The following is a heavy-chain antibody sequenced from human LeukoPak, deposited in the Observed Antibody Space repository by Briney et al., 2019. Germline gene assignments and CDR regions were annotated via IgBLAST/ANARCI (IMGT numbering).Heavy chain of an antibody. CDR2: IDHSGST. CDR1: GGSFSGYY. D-gene: IGHD3-3*01. CDR3: ARVVTNFWSGPPPVYFDY. J-gene: IGHJ4*02. Sequence: PSETLSLTCAVYGGSFSGYYWSWIRQPPGKGLEWIGEIDHSGSTNYNPSLKSRVTISVDTSKNQFSLKLSSVTAADTAVYYCARVVTNFWSGPPPVYFDYWGQGTLVTVSS. V-gene: IGHV4-34*01.